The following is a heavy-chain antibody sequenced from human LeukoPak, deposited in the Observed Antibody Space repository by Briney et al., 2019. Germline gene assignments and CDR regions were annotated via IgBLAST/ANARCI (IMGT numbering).Heavy chain of an antibody. D-gene: IGHD3-9*01. J-gene: IGHJ3*02. Sequence: GGSLRLSCAASGFTFSSYEMNWVRQAPGKWLEWVSYISSSGSTIYYADSVKGRFTISRDNAKNSLYLQMNSLRAEDTAVYYCAREAKRGTFDWLSDAFDIWGQGTMVTVSS. CDR3: AREAKRGTFDWLSDAFDI. V-gene: IGHV3-48*03. CDR1: GFTFSSYE. CDR2: ISSSGSTI.